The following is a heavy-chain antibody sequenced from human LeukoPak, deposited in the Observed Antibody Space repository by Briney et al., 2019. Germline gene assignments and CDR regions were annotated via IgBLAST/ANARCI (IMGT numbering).Heavy chain of an antibody. CDR1: GGSISSYY. V-gene: IGHV4-59*01. Sequence: TSETLSLTCTVSGGSISSYYWSWIRQPPGKGLEWIGYIYYSGGTNYNPSLKSRVTISVDTSKNQFSLKLSSVTAADTAVYYCARGFRSKWFGELSGPNYYYYMDVWGKGTTVTISS. D-gene: IGHD3-10*01. CDR2: IYYSGGT. CDR3: ARGFRSKWFGELSGPNYYYYMDV. J-gene: IGHJ6*03.